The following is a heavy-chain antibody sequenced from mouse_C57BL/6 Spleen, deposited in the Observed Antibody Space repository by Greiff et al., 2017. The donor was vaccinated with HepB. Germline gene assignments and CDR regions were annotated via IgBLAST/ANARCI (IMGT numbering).Heavy chain of an antibody. J-gene: IGHJ3*01. CDR3: ARMAYGSTSWFAY. CDR2: IHPNSGST. CDR1: GYTFTSYW. V-gene: IGHV1-64*01. D-gene: IGHD1-1*01. Sequence: QVQLQQPGAELVKPGASVKLSCKASGYTFTSYWMHWVKQRPGQGLEWIGMIHPNSGSTNYNEKFKSKATLTVDKSSSTAYMQLSSLTSEDSAVYYCARMAYGSTSWFAYWGQGTLVTVSA.